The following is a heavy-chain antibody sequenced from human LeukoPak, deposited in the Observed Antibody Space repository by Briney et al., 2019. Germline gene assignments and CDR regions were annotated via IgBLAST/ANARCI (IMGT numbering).Heavy chain of an antibody. Sequence: PSETLSLTCTVSGGSISSYYWSWIRQPAGKGLEWIGRIYTSGSTNYNHSLKSRVTMSVDTSKNQFSLKLSSVTAADTAVYYCARDKFPEWDYYDSSGYHDAFDIWGQGTMVTVSS. CDR1: GGSISSYY. V-gene: IGHV4-4*07. CDR3: ARDKFPEWDYYDSSGYHDAFDI. CDR2: IYTSGST. D-gene: IGHD3-22*01. J-gene: IGHJ3*02.